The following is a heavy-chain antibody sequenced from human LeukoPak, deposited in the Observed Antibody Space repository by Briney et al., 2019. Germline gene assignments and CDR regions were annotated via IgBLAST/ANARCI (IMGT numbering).Heavy chain of an antibody. J-gene: IGHJ4*02. D-gene: IGHD3-9*01. V-gene: IGHV3-23*01. CDR2: ISGSGGST. CDR3: ANRPGNHDILTQYYFDY. CDR1: GSTFSSYA. Sequence: GGSLRLSCAASGSTFSSYAMSWVRQAPAKGLEWVSAISGSGGSTYYADSVKGRFTISRDNSKNTPYLQMNSLRAEDTAVYYCANRPGNHDILTQYYFDYWGQGTLVTVSS.